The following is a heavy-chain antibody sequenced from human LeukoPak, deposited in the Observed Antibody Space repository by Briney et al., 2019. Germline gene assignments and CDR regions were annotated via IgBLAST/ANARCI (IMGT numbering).Heavy chain of an antibody. CDR3: ARDGFGTGSN. Sequence: GGSLRLSCAASGLTFSNYWTDWVRQAPGKGLEWVANIKQDGSEKNYVDFVKGRFIISRDNAKNSLYLQMNTLRADDTAVYYCARDGFGTGSNWGQGTLVTVSS. CDR1: GLTFSNYW. CDR2: IKQDGSEK. J-gene: IGHJ4*02. D-gene: IGHD3-16*01. V-gene: IGHV3-7*03.